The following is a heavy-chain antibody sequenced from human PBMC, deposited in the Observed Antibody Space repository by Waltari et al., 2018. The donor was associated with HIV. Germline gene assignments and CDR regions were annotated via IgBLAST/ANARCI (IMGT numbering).Heavy chain of an antibody. D-gene: IGHD2-15*01. CDR1: GYTFTGYY. CDR2: INPDNGGT. V-gene: IGHV1-2*02. Sequence: QVQLVQSGAEVKKPGASVKVSCKASGYTFTGYYMHWVRQAPGKGLEWMGWINPDNGGTKYAQKFQGRVTMTRDTAISTAYMELSRLRSDDTAVYYCARDICNGGSCYSYYFDDWGQGTLVTVSS. J-gene: IGHJ4*02. CDR3: ARDICNGGSCYSYYFDD.